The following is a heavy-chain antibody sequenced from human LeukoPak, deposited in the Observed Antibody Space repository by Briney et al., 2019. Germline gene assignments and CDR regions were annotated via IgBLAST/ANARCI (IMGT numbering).Heavy chain of an antibody. CDR3: ARHYYGSGTYLGFDP. D-gene: IGHD3-10*01. CDR1: GYSFTSHW. Sequence: GESLKISCKGTGYSFTSHWIGWVRQMPGKGLEWMGIIYPGDSDTRYSPSFQGQVTISADKSISTAYLQWSSLKASDTAMYYCARHYYGSGTYLGFDPWGQGTLVTVSS. J-gene: IGHJ5*02. V-gene: IGHV5-51*01. CDR2: IYPGDSDT.